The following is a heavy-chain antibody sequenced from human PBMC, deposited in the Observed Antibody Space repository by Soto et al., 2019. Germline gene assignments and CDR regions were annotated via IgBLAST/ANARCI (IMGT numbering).Heavy chain of an antibody. CDR1: GFTFSSYS. V-gene: IGHV3-9*01. CDR2: ISWNTGSI. Sequence: GGSLRLSCAASGFTFSSYSMNWVRQAPGKGLEWVSGISWNTGSIGYADSVKGRFTISRDNAKNSLYLQMNSLRAEDTALYYCAKDINSGWYRLFDSWGQGILVTVSS. J-gene: IGHJ4*02. D-gene: IGHD6-19*01. CDR3: AKDINSGWYRLFDS.